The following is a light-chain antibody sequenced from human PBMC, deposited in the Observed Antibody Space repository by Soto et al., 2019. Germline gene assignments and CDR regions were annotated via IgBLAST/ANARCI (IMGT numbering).Light chain of an antibody. CDR1: SSNIGSNS. V-gene: IGLV1-44*01. J-gene: IGLJ2*01. CDR3: AAWDDSLNGVV. Sequence: QSVLTQPPSGSGTPGQRVAISCSGGSSNIGSNSASWYQQSPGAAPKLIIYRDNRRPSGVPDRFSGSKSGTSASLAISGVQPEDESDYYCAAWDDSLNGVVFGGGTKLTVL. CDR2: RDN.